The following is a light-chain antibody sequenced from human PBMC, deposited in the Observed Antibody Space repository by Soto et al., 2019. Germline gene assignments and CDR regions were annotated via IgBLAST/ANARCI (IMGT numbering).Light chain of an antibody. CDR3: QQYYNTPLT. CDR2: WAS. Sequence: DIVMTQSPASLAVSLGERATINCKSSQSVLYSSNNKNYLAWYQQRPGQPPKLLLYWASTRESGVPDRFSGSGSGTDFIITISSLQAEDVAVYFCQQYYNTPLTFGGGTKVEIK. J-gene: IGKJ4*01. V-gene: IGKV4-1*01. CDR1: QSVLYSSNNKNY.